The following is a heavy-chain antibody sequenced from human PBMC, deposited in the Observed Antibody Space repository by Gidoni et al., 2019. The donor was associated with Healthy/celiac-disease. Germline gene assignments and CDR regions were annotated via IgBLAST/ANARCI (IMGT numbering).Heavy chain of an antibody. CDR1: GGSFSGYY. CDR2: INHSGST. V-gene: IGHV4-34*01. CDR3: ARASNWFDP. Sequence: QVQLQQWGAGLLKPSETLSLTCPVYGGSFSGYYWSWIRQPPGKGLEWIGEINHSGSTNYNPSLKSRVTISVDTSKNQFSLKLSSVTAADTAVYYCARASNWFDPWGQGTLVTVSS. J-gene: IGHJ5*02.